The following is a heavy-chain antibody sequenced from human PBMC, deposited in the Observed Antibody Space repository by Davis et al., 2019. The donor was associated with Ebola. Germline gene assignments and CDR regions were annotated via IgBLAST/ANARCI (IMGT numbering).Heavy chain of an antibody. CDR3: ARFNSWGYSWFDP. J-gene: IGHJ5*02. CDR1: GGSISSGTYY. Sequence: SETLSLTCSVSGGSISSGTYYWGWVRQPPGKGLEWIGTIYDSGTTDYNPSLKSRATISVDTSKNQFSLKLSSVTAADTAVYYCARFNSWGYSWFDPWGQGMLVTVSS. CDR2: IYDSGTT. D-gene: IGHD6-13*01. V-gene: IGHV4-39*07.